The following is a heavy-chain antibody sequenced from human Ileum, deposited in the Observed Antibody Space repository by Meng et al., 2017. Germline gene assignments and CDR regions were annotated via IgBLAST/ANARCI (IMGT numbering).Heavy chain of an antibody. Sequence: GESLKISCAASGFTFSSYSMNWVRQAPGKGLEWVSSISSSSSYIYYADSVKGRFTISRDNAKNSLYLQMNNLRAEDTAVYYCARGAYSGYDFLDYWGQGTLVT. V-gene: IGHV3-21*01. J-gene: IGHJ4*02. CDR2: ISSSSSYI. CDR3: ARGAYSGYDFLDY. CDR1: GFTFSSYS. D-gene: IGHD5-12*01.